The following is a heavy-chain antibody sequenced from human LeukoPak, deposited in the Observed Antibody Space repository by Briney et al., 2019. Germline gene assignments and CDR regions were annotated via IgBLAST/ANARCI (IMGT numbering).Heavy chain of an antibody. Sequence: PGGSLRLSCAASGFTVDDYAMHWVRQAPGKGLEWASGISWNSGSIGYADSVKGRFTISRDNAKNSLYLQMNSLRAEDTALYYCAKDGYSSSFSPPSFDPWGQGTLVTVSS. CDR1: GFTVDDYA. CDR2: ISWNSGSI. V-gene: IGHV3-9*01. J-gene: IGHJ5*02. D-gene: IGHD6-6*01. CDR3: AKDGYSSSFSPPSFDP.